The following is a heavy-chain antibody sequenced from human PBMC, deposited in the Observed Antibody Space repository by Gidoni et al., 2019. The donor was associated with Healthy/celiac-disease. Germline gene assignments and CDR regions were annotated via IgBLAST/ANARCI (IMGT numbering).Heavy chain of an antibody. D-gene: IGHD2-2*01. Sequence: QVQLVQSGAEVKKPGSSVKVSCKASGGPFSSYAISWVRQAPGQGLEWMGGIIPIFGTANYAQKFQGRVTITADESTSTAYMELSSLRSEDTAVYYCARAVRYCSSTSCYWRGSMDVWGQGTTVTVSS. CDR2: IIPIFGTA. CDR3: ARAVRYCSSTSCYWRGSMDV. CDR1: GGPFSSYA. J-gene: IGHJ6*02. V-gene: IGHV1-69*01.